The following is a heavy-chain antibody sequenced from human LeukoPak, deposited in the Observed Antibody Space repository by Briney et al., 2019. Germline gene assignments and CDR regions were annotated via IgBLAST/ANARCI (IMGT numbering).Heavy chain of an antibody. CDR3: TAGLGTTDHDS. CDR1: GFTFNNAW. D-gene: IGHD7-27*01. Sequence: GGSLRLSCVASGFTFNNAWMSWVSQAPGKGLEWIGRIKSKTDGGTIDYAAPVKGRFTISRDDSKNTLYLQMNSLKIEDTAVYYCTAGLGTTDHDSWGQGILVAVSS. V-gene: IGHV3-15*01. J-gene: IGHJ5*01. CDR2: IKSKTDGGTI.